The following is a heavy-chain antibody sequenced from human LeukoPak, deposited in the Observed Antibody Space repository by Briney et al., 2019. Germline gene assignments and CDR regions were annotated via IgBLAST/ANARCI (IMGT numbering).Heavy chain of an antibody. CDR3: ARDWGGYGPTSHNY. V-gene: IGHV3-74*01. CDR2: ISSDGSNT. CDR1: GFTFSSSW. D-gene: IGHD3-16*01. J-gene: IGHJ4*02. Sequence: PGGSLRLSCAASGFTFSSSWMHWVRQGPGRGLVWVSRISSDGSNTIYADSVRGRFTVYRDNAKNTLFLQTNSLRAEDTGVYYCARDWGGYGPTSHNYWGQGTLVTVSS.